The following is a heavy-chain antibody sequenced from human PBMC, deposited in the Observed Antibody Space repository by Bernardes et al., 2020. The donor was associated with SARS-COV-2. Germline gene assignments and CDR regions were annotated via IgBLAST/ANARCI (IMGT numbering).Heavy chain of an antibody. D-gene: IGHD2-21*02. CDR2: ISPTGDT. Sequence: GSLRLSCAGSGFTLDTFAMSWVRQVPGKGLEWVSGISPTGDTYYADSVKGRFTISRDNSNNILFLQMNNLRAEDTAVYYCAKDYCGGDCDFFDYWGQG. V-gene: IGHV3-23*01. CDR3: AKDYCGGDCDFFDY. CDR1: GFTLDTFA. J-gene: IGHJ4*02.